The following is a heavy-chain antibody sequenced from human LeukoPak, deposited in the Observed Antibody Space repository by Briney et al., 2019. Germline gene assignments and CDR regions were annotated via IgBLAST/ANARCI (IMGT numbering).Heavy chain of an antibody. CDR2: IKQDGSEK. V-gene: IGHV3-7*01. Sequence: GGSLRLSCAASGFTFSSYWMSWVRQAPGKGLEWVANIKQDGSEKYYVDSVKGRFTISRDNAKNSLYLQMNSLRAEDTAVYYCARAYCSSTSCSGMDVWGQGTTVTVSS. CDR3: ARAYCSSTSCSGMDV. J-gene: IGHJ6*02. D-gene: IGHD2-2*01. CDR1: GFTFSSYW.